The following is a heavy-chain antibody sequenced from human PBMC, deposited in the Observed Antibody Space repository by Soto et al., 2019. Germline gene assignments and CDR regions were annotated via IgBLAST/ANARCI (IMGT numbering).Heavy chain of an antibody. CDR1: GYTFTSYD. CDR3: AATNRDDFWSGYYTLFDY. J-gene: IGHJ4*02. D-gene: IGHD3-3*01. CDR2: MNPNSGNT. Sequence: ASGKVSCKASGYTFTSYDINWVRQATGQGLEWIGWMNPNSGNTGYAQKFQGRVTITRDMSTSTVYMELSSLRSEDTAVYYCAATNRDDFWSGYYTLFDYWGQGTLVTVS. V-gene: IGHV1-8*01.